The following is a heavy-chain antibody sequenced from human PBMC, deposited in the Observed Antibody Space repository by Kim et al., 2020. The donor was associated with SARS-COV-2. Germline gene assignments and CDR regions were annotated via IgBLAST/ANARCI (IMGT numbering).Heavy chain of an antibody. CDR1: GFTFGDYA. D-gene: IGHD3-10*01. CDR3: TNLMVTMVRGVIIRHYYCYGMDV. CDR2: IRSKAYGGTT. Sequence: GGSLRLSCTASGFTFGDYAMSWVRQAPGKGLEWVGFIRSKAYGGTTEYAASVKGRFTISRDDSKSIAYLQMNSMKTEDTAVDYCTNLMVTMVRGVIIRHYYCYGMDVWSQGTTVTVSS. V-gene: IGHV3-49*04. J-gene: IGHJ6*02.